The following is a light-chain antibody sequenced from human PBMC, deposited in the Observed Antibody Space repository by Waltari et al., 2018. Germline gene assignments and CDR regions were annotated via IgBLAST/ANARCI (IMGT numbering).Light chain of an antibody. CDR1: SSNLGSNF. CDR3: ASRDDSHYV. Sequence: QSVLTQPPSASGTPGQRVGISCSGSSSNLGSNFLYWYQQLPGTAPKLLSCRNTQRPSGVPDRFSAYKYGTSASLAISGLRSEDEAVYYCASRDDSHYVFGTGTKVTVL. V-gene: IGLV1-47*01. CDR2: RNT. J-gene: IGLJ1*01.